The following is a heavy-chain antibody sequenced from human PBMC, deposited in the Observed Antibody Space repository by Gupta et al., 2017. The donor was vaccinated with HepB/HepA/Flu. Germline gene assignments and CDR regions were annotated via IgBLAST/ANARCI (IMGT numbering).Heavy chain of an antibody. CDR1: DFTFRNYW. V-gene: IGHV3-7*01. CDR2: INEDGSEK. J-gene: IGHJ4*02. D-gene: IGHD3-10*01. CDR3: MGGYKVDS. Sequence: EVQLVESGGGLVQPGGSLSLSCVASDFTFRNYWMGWVRQAPGKGLEWLANINEDGSEKNYVASVRGRFTISRDNAKNSLYLQMNSLRVEDTAVYQCMGGYKVDSWGQGTVVTVAS.